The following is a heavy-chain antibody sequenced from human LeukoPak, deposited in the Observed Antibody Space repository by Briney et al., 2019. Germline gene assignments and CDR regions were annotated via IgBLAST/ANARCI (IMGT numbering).Heavy chain of an antibody. V-gene: IGHV5-51*01. CDR3: ARLAEVVVTAIPGY. J-gene: IGHJ4*02. D-gene: IGHD2-21*02. Sequence: GESLKISCKGSGYSFTNYWIAWVRQLPRKGLEWMGIIYPGDSDTRYSPSFQGQVTISADTSISTAYLQWSSLKASDTAMYYCARLAEVVVTAIPGYWGQGTLVTVSS. CDR1: GYSFTNYW. CDR2: IYPGDSDT.